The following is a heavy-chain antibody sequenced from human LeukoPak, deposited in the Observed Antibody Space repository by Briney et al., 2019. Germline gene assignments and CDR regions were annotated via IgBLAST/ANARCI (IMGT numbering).Heavy chain of an antibody. CDR2: INPNSGGT. J-gene: IGHJ5*02. Sequence: ASVKVSCKASGYTFTGYYMHWVRQAPGQGLEWMGWINPNSGGTNYAQKFQGRVTMTRDTSISTAYMELSRLRSDDTAVYYCARGPALYCSSTSCYPNWLDPWGQGTLVTVSS. CDR3: ARGPALYCSSTSCYPNWLDP. V-gene: IGHV1-2*02. D-gene: IGHD2-2*01. CDR1: GYTFTGYY.